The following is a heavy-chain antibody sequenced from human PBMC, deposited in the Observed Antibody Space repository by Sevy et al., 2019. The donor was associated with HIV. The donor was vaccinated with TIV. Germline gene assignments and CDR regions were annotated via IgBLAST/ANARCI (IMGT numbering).Heavy chain of an antibody. J-gene: IGHJ4*02. CDR2: IKQDVSEK. D-gene: IGHD2-21*01. V-gene: IGHV3-7*01. CDR3: AGGGALDY. CDR1: EFTFSAYW. Sequence: GGSLRLSCAASEFTFSAYWMHWIRQAPGKGLEWVASIKQDVSEKYYGDSVKGRFTISRDNAKNSLYLQMNSLRDEDTAGYYCAGGGALDYWGQGTLVTVSS.